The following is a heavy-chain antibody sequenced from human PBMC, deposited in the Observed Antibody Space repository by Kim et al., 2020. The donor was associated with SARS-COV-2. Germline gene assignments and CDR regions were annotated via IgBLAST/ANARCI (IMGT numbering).Heavy chain of an antibody. J-gene: IGHJ2*01. CDR3: ARGGWQQLVLGWYFDL. D-gene: IGHD6-13*01. Sequence: KFQGRVPITADESTSTAYMELSSLRSEDTAVYYCARGGWQQLVLGWYFDLWGRGTLVTVSS. V-gene: IGHV1-69*01.